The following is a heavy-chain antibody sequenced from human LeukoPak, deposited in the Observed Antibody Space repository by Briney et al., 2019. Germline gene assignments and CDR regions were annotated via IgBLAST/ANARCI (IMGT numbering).Heavy chain of an antibody. D-gene: IGHD3-16*01. CDR2: IYYSGST. CDR1: GGSISSYY. CDR3: ARIGNYDYVWGSPNDAFDI. V-gene: IGHV4-59*08. Sequence: SETLSLTCTVSGGSISSYYWSWIRQPPGKGLEWIGYIYYSGSTNYNPSLKSRVTISVDASKNQFSLKLSSVTAADTAVYYCARIGNYDYVWGSPNDAFDIWGQGTMVTVSS. J-gene: IGHJ3*02.